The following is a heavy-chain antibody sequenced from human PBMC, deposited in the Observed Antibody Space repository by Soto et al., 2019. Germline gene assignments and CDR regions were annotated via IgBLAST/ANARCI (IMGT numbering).Heavy chain of an antibody. CDR2: ISSSSSYI. J-gene: IGHJ4*02. V-gene: IGHV3-21*01. D-gene: IGHD6-6*01. CDR1: GFTFSSYS. Sequence: GGSLRLSCAASGFTFSSYSMNWVRQAPGKGLEWVSSISSSSSYIYYADSVKGRFTISRDNAKNSLYLQMNSLRAEDTAVYYCARAPVAAARPYYFDYWGQGTLVTVSS. CDR3: ARAPVAAARPYYFDY.